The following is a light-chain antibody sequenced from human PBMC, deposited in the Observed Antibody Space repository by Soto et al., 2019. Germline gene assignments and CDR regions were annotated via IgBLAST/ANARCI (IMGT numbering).Light chain of an antibody. Sequence: QSVLTQPPSASGSPGQSVTISCTGTSSDVGAYIFVSWYQQHPGKAPKLLIYDVNRRPPGVPDRFFRSKSGNTASLTVSGLQAEDEADYYCSSYTSSSTYVFGTGTKVTV. V-gene: IGLV2-8*01. CDR2: DVN. CDR3: SSYTSSSTYV. J-gene: IGLJ1*01. CDR1: SSDVGAYIF.